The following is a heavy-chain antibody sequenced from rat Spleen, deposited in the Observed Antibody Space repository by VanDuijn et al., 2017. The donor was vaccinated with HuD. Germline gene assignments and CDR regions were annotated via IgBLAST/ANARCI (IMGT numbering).Heavy chain of an antibody. CDR2: ITTPGGNL. CDR3: ARETGYNSYFDY. J-gene: IGHJ2*01. Sequence: EVELVESGGGLVQPGRSLKLSCITSGFTFNNYWMSWIRQAPGKGLEWVASITTPGGNLYYLDSVKGRFTISRDIAKSTLYLQMSNLRSEDTATYYCARETGYNSYFDYWGQGVMVTVSS. CDR1: GFTFNNYW. V-gene: IGHV5-31*01. D-gene: IGHD1-4*01.